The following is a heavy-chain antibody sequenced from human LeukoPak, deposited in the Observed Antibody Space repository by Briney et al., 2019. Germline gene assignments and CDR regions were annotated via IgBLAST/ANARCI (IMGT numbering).Heavy chain of an antibody. D-gene: IGHD5-24*01. V-gene: IGHV3-23*01. CDR3: TRDAYNFNDFDY. CDR1: GFTFSSYA. CDR2: ISGSGGST. J-gene: IGHJ4*02. Sequence: GGSLRLSCAASGFTFSSYAMRWVRQAPGKGLEWVSAISGSGGSTYYADSVKGRFTISRDNSKNTLYLQIDSPRAEDTAIYYCTRDAYNFNDFDYWGQGTLVTVSS.